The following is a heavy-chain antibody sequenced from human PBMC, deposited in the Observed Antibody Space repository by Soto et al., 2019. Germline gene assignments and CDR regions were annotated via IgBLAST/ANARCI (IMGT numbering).Heavy chain of an antibody. CDR3: AKEGYSSSWYQYFDY. D-gene: IGHD6-13*01. Sequence: SEALSLTCAVYGGSSSGYYWGWMRQPPGKGLEWIGEINHSGSTNYNPSLKSRVTISVDTSKNQFSLKLSSVTAADTAVYYCAKEGYSSSWYQYFDYWGQGTLVTVSS. J-gene: IGHJ4*02. CDR1: GGSSSGYY. CDR2: INHSGST. V-gene: IGHV4-34*01.